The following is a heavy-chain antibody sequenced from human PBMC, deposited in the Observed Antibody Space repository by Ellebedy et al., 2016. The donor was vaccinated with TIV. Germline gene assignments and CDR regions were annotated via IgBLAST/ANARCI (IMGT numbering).Heavy chain of an antibody. CDR3: ARSGRSDFSRPSYNWFDP. V-gene: IGHV4-39*07. J-gene: IGHJ5*02. CDR2: IHYSGNT. D-gene: IGHD3-3*01. CDR1: GGSISSSSHY. Sequence: MPSETLSLTCTVSGGSISSSSHYWGRIRQPPGKGLEWIGSIHYSGNTYYIPSLKRRITLSVDTSKNHFSLRLSSVTAADPAVYYCARSGRSDFSRPSYNWFDPWGQGTLVTVSS.